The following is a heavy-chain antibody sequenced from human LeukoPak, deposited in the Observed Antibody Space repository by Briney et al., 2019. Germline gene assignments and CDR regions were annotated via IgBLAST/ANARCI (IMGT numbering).Heavy chain of an antibody. CDR2: IKQDGSEK. J-gene: IGHJ4*02. CDR1: GFTFSSYW. D-gene: IGHD3-9*01. CDR3: ARDLLRYFDWLTTYYFDY. V-gene: IGHV3-7*01. Sequence: PGGSLRLSCAASGFTFSSYWMSWVRQPPGKGLEWVANIKQDGSEKYYVDSVKGRFTISRDNAKNSLYLQMNSLRAEDTAVYYCARDLLRYFDWLTTYYFDYWGQGTLVTVSS.